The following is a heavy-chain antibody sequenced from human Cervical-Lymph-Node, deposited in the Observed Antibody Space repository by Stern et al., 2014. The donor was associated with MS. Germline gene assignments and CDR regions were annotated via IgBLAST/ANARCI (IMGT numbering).Heavy chain of an antibody. J-gene: IGHJ4*02. CDR1: GAPITTNH. Sequence: VQLVESGPGLVKPSETLSLTCVVSGAPITTNHWSWIRQSPGKGLEWIANVHYTGSSSYNPALPSRVTTVIDTPTKQFSLSLSSVTAADTAVYFCASCDGYSFASWGQGTLVTVSS. CDR3: ASCDGYSFAS. D-gene: IGHD4-17*01. V-gene: IGHV4-59*08. CDR2: VHYTGSS.